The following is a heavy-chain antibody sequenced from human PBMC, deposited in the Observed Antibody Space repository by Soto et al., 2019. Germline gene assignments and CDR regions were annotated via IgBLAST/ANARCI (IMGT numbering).Heavy chain of an antibody. D-gene: IGHD3-22*01. CDR2: IYYSGST. J-gene: IGHJ5*02. V-gene: IGHV4-39*07. CDR1: GGSISSSSYY. Sequence: SETLSLTCTVSGGSISSSSYYWGWIHQPPGKGLEWIGSIYYSGSTYYNPSLKSRVTISVDTSKNQFSLKLSSVTAADTAVYYCARVPDSSGYYFDNWFDPWGQGTLVTVSS. CDR3: ARVPDSSGYYFDNWFDP.